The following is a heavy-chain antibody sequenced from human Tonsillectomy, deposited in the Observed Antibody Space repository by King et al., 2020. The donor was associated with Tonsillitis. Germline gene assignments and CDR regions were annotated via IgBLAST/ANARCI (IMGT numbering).Heavy chain of an antibody. Sequence: QLQLQESGPGLVKPSQTLSLTCVVSGGSINGHSWTWIRQSPGRGLEWIGYIYYIGSTYYNPSLKSRVTISLDTSKNQFSLKMNSVTAADTAVYYCARGSEEDPIWFDPWGQGILVTVSS. D-gene: IGHD1-14*01. CDR2: IYYIGST. V-gene: IGHV4-30-4*07. J-gene: IGHJ5*02. CDR3: ARGSEEDPIWFDP. CDR1: GGSINGHS.